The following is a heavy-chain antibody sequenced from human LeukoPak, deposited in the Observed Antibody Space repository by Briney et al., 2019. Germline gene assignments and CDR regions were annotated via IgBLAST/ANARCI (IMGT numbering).Heavy chain of an antibody. Sequence: ASVKVSCKASGYTFTSYGISWVRQAPGQGLEWMGWISAYNGNTNYAQKLQGRVTMTTDTSTSTAYTELRSLRSDDTAVYYCARDVGYCSGGSCYLFTDWGQGTLVTVSS. V-gene: IGHV1-18*01. J-gene: IGHJ4*02. CDR1: GYTFTSYG. CDR2: ISAYNGNT. D-gene: IGHD2-15*01. CDR3: ARDVGYCSGGSCYLFTD.